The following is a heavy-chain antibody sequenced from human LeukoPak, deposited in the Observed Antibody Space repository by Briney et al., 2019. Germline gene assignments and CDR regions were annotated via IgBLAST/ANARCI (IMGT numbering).Heavy chain of an antibody. D-gene: IGHD3-3*01. CDR3: ARHDYDFWSGYFLDY. Sequence: PSETLSLTCTVSGGSISSSSYYWGWIRQPPGKGLEWIGSIYYSGSTYYNPSLKSRVTISVDMSKNQFSLKLSSVTAADTAVYYCARHDYDFWSGYFLDYWGQGALVTVSS. V-gene: IGHV4-39*01. CDR1: GGSISSSSYY. CDR2: IYYSGST. J-gene: IGHJ4*02.